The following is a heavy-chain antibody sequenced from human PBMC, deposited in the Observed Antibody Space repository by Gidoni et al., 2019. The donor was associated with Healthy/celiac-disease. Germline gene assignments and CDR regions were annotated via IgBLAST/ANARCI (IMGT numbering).Heavy chain of an antibody. CDR2: ISSSSSYT. Sequence: QVQLVESGGGLVKPGGSLRLSCAASGFTFSDYYMSWIRQAPGKGLEWVSYISSSSSYTNYADSVKGRFTISRDNAKNSLYLQMNSLRAEDTAVYYCASEAFTVTTSEYYFDYWGQGTLVTVSS. J-gene: IGHJ4*02. V-gene: IGHV3-11*06. CDR3: ASEAFTVTTSEYYFDY. D-gene: IGHD4-17*01. CDR1: GFTFSDYY.